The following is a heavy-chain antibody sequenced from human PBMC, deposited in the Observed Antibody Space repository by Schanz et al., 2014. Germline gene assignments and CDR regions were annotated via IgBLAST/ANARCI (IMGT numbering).Heavy chain of an antibody. V-gene: IGHV3-74*02. Sequence: VQLVESGGGVVQPGNSLRLSCAASGFTFRNNWMHWFRQGPGKGLSWVSRIDGEGTDTRYADSVKGRFTISRDNAKSSLYLQMNSLRDEDTAVYYCAATTILADWGQGTLVAVSS. D-gene: IGHD3-3*01. CDR1: GFTFRNNW. CDR2: IDGEGTDT. CDR3: AATTILAD. J-gene: IGHJ4*02.